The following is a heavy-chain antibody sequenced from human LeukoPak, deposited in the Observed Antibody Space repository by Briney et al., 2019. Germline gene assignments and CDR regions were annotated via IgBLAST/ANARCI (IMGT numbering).Heavy chain of an antibody. Sequence: PSETLSLTCTVSGGSISSSTYSWGWIRQPPGKGLEWIGSIYYSGTTYYNPSLKSRVTISVDASKNQFSLKLSSVTAADTAVYYCAGDAYHYYYDLSGYYQNWFDPWGQGTLVTVPS. D-gene: IGHD3-22*01. CDR3: AGDAYHYYYDLSGYYQNWFDP. CDR1: GGSISSSTYS. J-gene: IGHJ5*02. V-gene: IGHV4-39*01. CDR2: IYYSGTT.